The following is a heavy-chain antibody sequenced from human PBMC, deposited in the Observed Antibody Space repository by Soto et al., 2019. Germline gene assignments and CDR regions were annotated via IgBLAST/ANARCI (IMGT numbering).Heavy chain of an antibody. D-gene: IGHD3-3*01. CDR2: IYWDDAK. V-gene: IGHV2-5*02. Sequence: QITLNESGPTVVRPTETLTLTCRFSGFSLTTSGVGVGCIRQSPGKAPEWLALIYWDDAKRYSPSLKSRLTINKDTSKHQVVLTVSDSDPTDTPTYYCAHRVLRTLFELFTTTALYFDFWGQGTPVAVSS. CDR1: GFSLTTSGVG. CDR3: AHRVLRTLFELFTTTALYFDF. J-gene: IGHJ4*02.